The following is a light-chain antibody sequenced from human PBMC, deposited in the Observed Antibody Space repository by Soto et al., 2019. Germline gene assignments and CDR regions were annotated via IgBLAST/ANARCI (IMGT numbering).Light chain of an antibody. V-gene: IGKV3-11*01. CDR2: DAS. CDR3: QQRSNWPPIT. Sequence: EVMMRQSPATLSLSPGDRATLSCGASQSVSSYLAWYQQKPGQAPRLLIYDASTRATGIPARFSGSGSGTDFTLTISSLQSEDFAVYYCQQRSNWPPITFGQGTRLEIK. J-gene: IGKJ5*01. CDR1: QSVSSY.